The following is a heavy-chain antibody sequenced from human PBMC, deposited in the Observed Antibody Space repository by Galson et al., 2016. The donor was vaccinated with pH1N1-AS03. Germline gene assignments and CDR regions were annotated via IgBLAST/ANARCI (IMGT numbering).Heavy chain of an antibody. CDR1: GVSFRSGGYY. Sequence: TLSLTCSVSGVSFRSGGYYWTWIRQFPGKGLEWIGFVYDIGGTNYNPSLRSRVSISLDTSRSQFSLRLTSVTAADTAVYYCARAPDFGDQKSFDYWGQGRLVIVSS. CDR3: ARAPDFGDQKSFDY. J-gene: IGHJ4*02. D-gene: IGHD4-17*01. CDR2: VYDIGGT. V-gene: IGHV4-31*03.